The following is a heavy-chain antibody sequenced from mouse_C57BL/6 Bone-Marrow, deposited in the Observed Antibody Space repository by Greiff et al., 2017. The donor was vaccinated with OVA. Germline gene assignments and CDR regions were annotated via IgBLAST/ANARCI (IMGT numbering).Heavy chain of an antibody. D-gene: IGHD4-1*01. J-gene: IGHJ4*01. CDR2: ISDGGSYT. CDR3: TLTGSRDYAMDY. Sequence: EVMLVESGGGLVKPGGSLKLSCAASGFTFSSYAMSWVRQTPEKRLEWVATISDGGSYTYYPDNVKGRFTISRDNAKNNLYLQMSHLKSDDTAMYYCTLTGSRDYAMDYWGQGTSVTVSS. V-gene: IGHV5-4*03. CDR1: GFTFSSYA.